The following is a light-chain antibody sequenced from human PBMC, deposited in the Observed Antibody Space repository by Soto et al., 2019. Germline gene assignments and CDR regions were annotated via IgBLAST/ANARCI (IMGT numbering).Light chain of an antibody. CDR1: RSNIGSNT. V-gene: IGLV1-44*01. CDR2: SNN. CDR3: VAGDNSLNGYVE. Sequence: QSLLSQPPSASASRGQRVTISCSGSRSNIGSNTVTWYQQPPGTAPKLVICSNNQRPSGVPDRFSGSKSGPSASLAISGLQSEDEAEYYGVAGDNSLNGYVEFGGGSKATVL. J-gene: IGLJ2*01.